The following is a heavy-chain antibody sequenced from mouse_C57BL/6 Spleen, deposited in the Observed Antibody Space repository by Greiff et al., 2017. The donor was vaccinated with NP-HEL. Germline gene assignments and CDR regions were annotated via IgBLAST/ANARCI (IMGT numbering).Heavy chain of an antibody. Sequence: VQLQQSGAELVRPGASVKLSCTASGFNIKDDYMHWVKQRPEQGLEWIGWIDPENGDTEYASKFQGKATITADTSSNTAYLQLSSLTSEDTAVYYCTTRGGSYAMDYWGQGTSVTVSS. D-gene: IGHD1-1*02. CDR2: IDPENGDT. CDR1: GFNIKDDY. J-gene: IGHJ4*01. CDR3: TTRGGSYAMDY. V-gene: IGHV14-4*01.